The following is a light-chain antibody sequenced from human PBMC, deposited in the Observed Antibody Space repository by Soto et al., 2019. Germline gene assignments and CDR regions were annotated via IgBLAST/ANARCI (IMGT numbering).Light chain of an antibody. CDR3: AAWDDSLNGPL. Sequence: QSVLTQPPSASGTPGQRVTISCSGSSSNIGSNTVNWYQHLPGTAPKLLIYSNNQRPSGVPDRFSGSKSGTSASLAVNGLQSEDEADYYCAAWDDSLNGPLFGGGTKLTVL. CDR2: SNN. J-gene: IGLJ3*02. CDR1: SSNIGSNT. V-gene: IGLV1-44*01.